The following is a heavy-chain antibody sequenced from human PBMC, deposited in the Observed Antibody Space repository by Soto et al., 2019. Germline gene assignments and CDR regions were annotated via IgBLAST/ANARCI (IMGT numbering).Heavy chain of an antibody. J-gene: IGHJ4*02. CDR3: ARLVYDTRLDYLYFDF. V-gene: IGHV4-4*02. Sequence: PSEALSLPCPVSGFSISSGNWWTWVRQSPRKGLEYIGEIFHDGTANYFPSFERRVAMSVDKSKNQFSLKLTSVTAADAAIYYCARLVYDTRLDYLYFDFWGQGAQVTVS. CDR2: IFHDGTA. D-gene: IGHD3-16*01. CDR1: GFSISSGNW.